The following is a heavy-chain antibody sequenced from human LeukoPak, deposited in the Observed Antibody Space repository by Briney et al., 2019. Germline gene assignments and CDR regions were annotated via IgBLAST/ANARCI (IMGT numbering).Heavy chain of an antibody. CDR3: AKVGMDSGSYSIDY. CDR1: GFTFSSYA. V-gene: IGHV3-23*01. Sequence: GGSLRLSCAASGFTFSSYAMSWVRQAPGKGLEWVSAISGSGGSTYYADSVKGRFTISRDNSKNTLYLQMNSLRAEDTAVYYCAKVGMDSGSYSIDYWGQGTLVTVSS. CDR2: ISGSGGST. J-gene: IGHJ4*02. D-gene: IGHD1-26*01.